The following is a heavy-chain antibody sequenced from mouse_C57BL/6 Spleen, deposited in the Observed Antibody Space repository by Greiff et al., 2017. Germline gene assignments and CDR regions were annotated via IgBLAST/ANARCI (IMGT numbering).Heavy chain of an antibody. CDR1: GYTFTEYT. CDR2: FYPGSGSI. CDR3: ARDEGDDYGYWYVDV. J-gene: IGHJ1*03. Sequence: QVQLQQSGAELVKPGASVKLSCTASGYTFTEYTIHWVKQRSGQGLEWIGWFYPGSGSITYNEKFTDKATLTADKSSSTVYMELSRLTSEDSAVYVCARDEGDDYGYWYVDVWGTGTTVTVSS. V-gene: IGHV1-62-2*01. D-gene: IGHD2-4*01.